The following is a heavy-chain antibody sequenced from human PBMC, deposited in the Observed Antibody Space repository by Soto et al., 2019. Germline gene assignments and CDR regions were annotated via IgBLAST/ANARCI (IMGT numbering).Heavy chain of an antibody. D-gene: IGHD3-10*01. CDR3: AFGPSPRRGVRGVMTFDY. J-gene: IGHJ4*02. V-gene: IGHV3-7*03. CDR1: GFTFGSYW. CDR2: IKQDGSEK. Sequence: LRLSCAASGFTFGSYWMSWVRQAPGKGLEWVANIKQDGSEKYYVDSVKGRFTISRDNAKNSLYLQMNSLRAEDTAVYYCAFGPSPRRGVRGVMTFDYWGQGTLVTVSS.